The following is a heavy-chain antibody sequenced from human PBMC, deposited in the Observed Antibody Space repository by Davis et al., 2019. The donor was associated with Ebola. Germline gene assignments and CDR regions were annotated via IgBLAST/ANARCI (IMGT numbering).Heavy chain of an antibody. CDR2: IKQEATET. V-gene: IGHV3-7*04. Sequence: PGGSLRLSCEASGFTFSTFWMNWVRQAPGKGLEWVANIKQEATETYYVDSVKGRFTISRDNAENILYLQMNSLRADDTAVYYCARGALRRDGYNFDYWGQGTLVTVSS. CDR3: ARGALRRDGYNFDY. CDR1: GFTFSTFW. D-gene: IGHD5-24*01. J-gene: IGHJ4*02.